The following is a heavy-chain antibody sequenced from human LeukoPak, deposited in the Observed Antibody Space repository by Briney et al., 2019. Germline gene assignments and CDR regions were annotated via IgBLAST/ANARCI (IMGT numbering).Heavy chain of an antibody. V-gene: IGHV4-39*01. CDR1: GGSIRSSYYY. Sequence: SETLSLTCTVSGGSIRSSYYYWGWIRQPPGKGLEWIGSIYDSGSTYYNPSLKSRVTISVDTSKNQFSLKLNSVTAADTAVYYCARGGYGSGSYYVFDYWGQGTLVTVSS. CDR3: ARGGYGSGSYYVFDY. CDR2: IYDSGST. J-gene: IGHJ4*02. D-gene: IGHD3-10*01.